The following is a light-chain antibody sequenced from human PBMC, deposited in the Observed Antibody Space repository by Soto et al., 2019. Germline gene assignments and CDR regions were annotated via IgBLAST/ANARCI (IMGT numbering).Light chain of an antibody. Sequence: DIQMTQSPSSLSASVGDRVTITCRASQSVRTYLNWYQQKPGKAPNLLIYGISTLHSGVPSRFSGSGSGTEFTLTISSLQSEDFTVYSCLQYHNLWAFGQGTKVDIK. V-gene: IGKV1-39*01. CDR2: GIS. J-gene: IGKJ1*01. CDR3: LQYHNLWA. CDR1: QSVRTY.